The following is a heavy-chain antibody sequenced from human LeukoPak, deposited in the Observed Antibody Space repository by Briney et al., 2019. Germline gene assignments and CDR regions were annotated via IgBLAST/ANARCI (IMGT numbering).Heavy chain of an antibody. D-gene: IGHD3-22*01. Sequence: SETLSLTCAVSGGSFSGYYWTWIRQPPGKGLEWIGSIYYSGSTYYNPSLKSRVTISVDTSKNQFSLKLSSVTAADTAVYYCARHPYYYDSSGYHLQGPNWGQGTLVTVTS. CDR1: GGSFSGYY. CDR2: IYYSGST. CDR3: ARHPYYYDSSGYHLQGPN. V-gene: IGHV4-39*01. J-gene: IGHJ4*02.